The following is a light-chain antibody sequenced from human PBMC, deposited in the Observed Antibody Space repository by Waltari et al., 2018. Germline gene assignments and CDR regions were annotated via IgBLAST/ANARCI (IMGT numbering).Light chain of an antibody. CDR1: QTIITW. CDR2: DAS. V-gene: IGKV1-5*01. Sequence: DIQMTQSPSTLSAYVGDTVTITCRASQTIITWLAWYQQKPGKAPKLLMYDASTLESGVPSRFSGSGSGTEFTLTISSLQPLDFAVYYCQQYNTYPWTFGQGTQVEI. J-gene: IGKJ1*01. CDR3: QQYNTYPWT.